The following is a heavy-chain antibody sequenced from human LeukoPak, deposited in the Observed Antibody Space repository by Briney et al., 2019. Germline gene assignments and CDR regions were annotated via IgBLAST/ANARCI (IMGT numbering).Heavy chain of an antibody. J-gene: IGHJ4*02. CDR3: ARRGPWIQLWYNDY. Sequence: GASVKVSCKASGYTFTSYDINWVRQATGQGLEWMGWMNPNSGNTGYAQKFQGRVTMTRNTSISTAYMELSSLRSEDTAVYYCARRGPWIQLWYNDYWGQGTLVTVSS. D-gene: IGHD5-18*01. V-gene: IGHV1-8*01. CDR2: MNPNSGNT. CDR1: GYTFTSYD.